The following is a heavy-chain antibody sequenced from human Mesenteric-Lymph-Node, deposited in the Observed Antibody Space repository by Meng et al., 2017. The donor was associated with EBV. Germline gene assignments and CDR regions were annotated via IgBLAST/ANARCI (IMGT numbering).Heavy chain of an antibody. CDR2: INHSGST. J-gene: IGHJ2*01. Sequence: QVHVRQWGEGVLKPSEALSITWEGAGGSLRDDDWSWIRHPPGRGLEWIGEINHSGSTGYNPSLKSRVTISVDTSKNQFSVRLTSVTAADTAVYYCARSRRYGGLDYWYFDLWGRGTLVTVSS. CDR3: ARSRRYGGLDYWYFDL. D-gene: IGHD4-23*01. V-gene: IGHV4-34*01. CDR1: GGSLRDDD.